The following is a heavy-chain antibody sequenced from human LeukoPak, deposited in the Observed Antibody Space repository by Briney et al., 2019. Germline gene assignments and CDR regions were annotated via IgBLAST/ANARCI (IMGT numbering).Heavy chain of an antibody. V-gene: IGHV3-30*18. Sequence: GGSLRLSCVASGFTFSSHGMNWVRQAPGKGLEWVAVISYDGSNKYYADSVKGRFTISRDNSKNTLYLQMNSLRAEDTAVYYCAKGYLRYFDPSWFDYWGQGTLLTVSS. J-gene: IGHJ4*02. D-gene: IGHD3-9*01. CDR1: GFTFSSHG. CDR2: ISYDGSNK. CDR3: AKGYLRYFDPSWFDY.